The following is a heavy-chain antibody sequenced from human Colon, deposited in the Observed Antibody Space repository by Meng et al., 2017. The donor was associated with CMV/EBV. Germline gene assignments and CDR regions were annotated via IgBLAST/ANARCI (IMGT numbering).Heavy chain of an antibody. Sequence: GGSLRLSCAVSGFTVSGNYMAWVRQAPGTGLQWVSVLQTAGSTYYADAVKGRFIISRDNSKNTVYLQMNRMTAEDTAVYYCARVGADTALAFDHWGQGTLVTVSS. V-gene: IGHV3-53*01. CDR2: LQTAGST. CDR1: GFTVSGNY. CDR3: ARVGADTALAFDH. D-gene: IGHD5-18*01. J-gene: IGHJ4*02.